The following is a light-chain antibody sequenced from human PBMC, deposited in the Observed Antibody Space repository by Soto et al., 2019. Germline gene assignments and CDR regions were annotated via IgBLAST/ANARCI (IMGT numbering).Light chain of an antibody. V-gene: IGLV1-51*01. CDR1: NSNIGDAS. CDR2: DNH. J-gene: IGLJ7*01. CDR3: GTWDRSLNAEV. Sequence: QSVLTQPPSVSAAPGQRVTISCSGSNSNIGDASVAWYQQLPGTAPNLLIYDNHKRPSGIPDRFSGAKSGTSATLGITGRQTGDEDDYYCGTWDRSLNAEVFGGGTQLTVL.